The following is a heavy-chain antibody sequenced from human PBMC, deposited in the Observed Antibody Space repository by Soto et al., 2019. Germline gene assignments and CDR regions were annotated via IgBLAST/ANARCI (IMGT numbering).Heavy chain of an antibody. CDR2: INPSGRTT. D-gene: IGHD4-17*01. CDR1: GFTFSKYY. CDR3: ARDLDVTTVTTSFDS. Sequence: GASVKVSCKTSGFTFSKYYMHWLRQVPGQGLEWVGVINPSGRTTSYAQKFLGRVSVTRDASTATVYLELNSLRSADTAVYYCARDLDVTTVTTSFDSWGQGTLVTVSS. V-gene: IGHV1-46*01. J-gene: IGHJ4*02.